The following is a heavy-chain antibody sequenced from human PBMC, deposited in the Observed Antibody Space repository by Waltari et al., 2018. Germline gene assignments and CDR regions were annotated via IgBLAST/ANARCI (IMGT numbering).Heavy chain of an antibody. Sequence: QVQLQESGPGLVKPSQTLSLTCTVSGGSISSGSYYWSWIRQPAGKGLEWIGRIYTSGSTNYNPPLKSRVTISVDTSKNQFSLKRSSVTAADTAVYYCARGGGIAAAGTGYYYYMDVWGKGTTVTVSS. D-gene: IGHD6-13*01. J-gene: IGHJ6*03. CDR3: ARGGGIAAAGTGYYYYMDV. V-gene: IGHV4-61*02. CDR2: IYTSGST. CDR1: GGSISSGSYY.